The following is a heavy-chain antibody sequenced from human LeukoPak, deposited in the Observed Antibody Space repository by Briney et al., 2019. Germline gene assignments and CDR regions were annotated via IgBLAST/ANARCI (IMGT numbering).Heavy chain of an antibody. J-gene: IGHJ4*01. CDR2: TYYRSKLYN. V-gene: IGHV6-1*01. CDR3: AREGLYFGY. CDR1: GDNVSSNSAA. Sequence: SQTLSLTCVISGDNVSSNSAAWTWIRQSPSRGLEWLGRTYYRSKLYNDYAVSVKSLITINPDTSKNQFSLQLNSVTPEDTAVYYCAREGLYFGYWGQGTLVTVSS. D-gene: IGHD3/OR15-3a*01.